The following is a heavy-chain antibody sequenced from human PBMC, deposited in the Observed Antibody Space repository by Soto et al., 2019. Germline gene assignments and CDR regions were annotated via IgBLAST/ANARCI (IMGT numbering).Heavy chain of an antibody. CDR3: ATVRTGTTSDY. Sequence: GGSLRLSCAASGFTVSSNYMSWVRQAPGKGLEWVSVIYSGGSTYYADSVKGRFTISRDNSKNTLYLQMNSLRAEDTAVYYCATVRTGTTSDYWGQGTLVTVS. V-gene: IGHV3-66*01. CDR1: GFTVSSNY. D-gene: IGHD1-1*01. CDR2: IYSGGST. J-gene: IGHJ4*02.